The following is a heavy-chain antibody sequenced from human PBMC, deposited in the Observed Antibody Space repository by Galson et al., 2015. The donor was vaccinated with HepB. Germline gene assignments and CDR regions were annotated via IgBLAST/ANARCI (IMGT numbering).Heavy chain of an antibody. J-gene: IGHJ5*01. CDR2: IYWEDDE. CDR1: GLSLSSNHVG. CDR3: AHGSGWLLDS. D-gene: IGHD6-19*01. Sequence: PALVKPTQTLTLTCTFSGLSLSSNHVGVGWIRQPPGKALEWLAFIYWEDDERYSPSLRTRLTITKDTSKNRVVLTLTNVDPVDTATYYCAHGSGWLLDSWGQGTLVTVSS. V-gene: IGHV2-5*02.